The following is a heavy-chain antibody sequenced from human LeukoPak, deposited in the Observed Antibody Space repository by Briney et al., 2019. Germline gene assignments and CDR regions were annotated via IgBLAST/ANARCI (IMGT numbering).Heavy chain of an antibody. CDR1: GFTFRSYA. V-gene: IGHV3-23*01. J-gene: IGHJ3*02. Sequence: GGSLRLSCAASGFTFRSYAMSWVRQAPGKGLEWVSGISGSGDSTYYADSVKGRFTISRDNAKNSLYLQMNSLRAEDTAVYYCARDSRGRNAFDIWGQGTMVTVSS. CDR2: ISGSGDST. D-gene: IGHD3-10*01. CDR3: ARDSRGRNAFDI.